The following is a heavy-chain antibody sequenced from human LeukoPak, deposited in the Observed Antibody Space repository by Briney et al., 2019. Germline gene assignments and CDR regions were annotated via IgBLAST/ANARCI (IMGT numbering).Heavy chain of an antibody. D-gene: IGHD3-22*01. J-gene: IGHJ5*02. CDR1: GDSLTELS. Sequence: GASVNVSCKVSGDSLTELSMHWVRQAPGQGLEWMGGFDAEQGEIIYAQEFQGRVTMTEDTSTNTAYMELSSLTSADTAVYYCATDSRYFDTNRYFDPWGQGTLITVSS. CDR2: FDAEQGEI. V-gene: IGHV1-24*01. CDR3: ATDSRYFDTNRYFDP.